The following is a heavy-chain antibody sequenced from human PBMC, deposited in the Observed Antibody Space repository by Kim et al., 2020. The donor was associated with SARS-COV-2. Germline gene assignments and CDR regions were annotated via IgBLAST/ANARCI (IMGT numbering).Heavy chain of an antibody. Sequence: ASVKVSCKASGYTFTGYYMHWVRQAPGQGLEWMGWINPNSGGTNYAQKFQGWVTMTRDTSISTAYMELSRLRSDDTAVYYCARAIAARSGDAFDIWGQGTMVTVSS. CDR3: ARAIAARSGDAFDI. V-gene: IGHV1-2*04. CDR2: INPNSGGT. D-gene: IGHD6-6*01. CDR1: GYTFTGYY. J-gene: IGHJ3*02.